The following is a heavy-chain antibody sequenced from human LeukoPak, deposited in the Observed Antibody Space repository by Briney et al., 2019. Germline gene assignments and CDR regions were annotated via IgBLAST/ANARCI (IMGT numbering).Heavy chain of an antibody. V-gene: IGHV3-7*01. CDR3: ARAPPTFDY. CDR2: IKHDGSEK. J-gene: IGHJ4*02. Sequence: GSLRLSCAASGFTFSSYNINWVRQAPGKGLEWVANIKHDGSEKYYVDSVKGRFTISRDNSKNTLYLQMNSLRAEDTAVYYCARAPPTFDYWGQGTLVTVSS. CDR1: GFTFSSYN.